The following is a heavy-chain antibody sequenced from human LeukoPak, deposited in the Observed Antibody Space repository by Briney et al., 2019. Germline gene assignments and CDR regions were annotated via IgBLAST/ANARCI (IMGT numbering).Heavy chain of an antibody. CDR3: VGDQVDDTGYLR. CDR1: GFTFSSYG. CDR2: IWYDGSNK. D-gene: IGHD3-9*01. V-gene: IGHV3-33*01. J-gene: IGHJ4*02. Sequence: GRSLRLSCAASGFTFSSYGMHWVRQAPGKGLEWVAVIWYDGSNKYYADSVKGRFTISRDDSKNTLFLQMNSLRAEDTAVYYCVGDQVDDTGYLRWGQGTRVTVSS.